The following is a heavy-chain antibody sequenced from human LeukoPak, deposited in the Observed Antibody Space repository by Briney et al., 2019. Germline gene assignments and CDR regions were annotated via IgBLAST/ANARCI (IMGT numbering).Heavy chain of an antibody. J-gene: IGHJ4*02. Sequence: ASVKVSCKASGYTFTGYYMHWVRQAPGQGLEWMGWINPNSGGTNYAQKFQGRVTMTRDTSISTAYMELSRLRSDDTAVYYCAREARLTYYYGSGSYLWGYWGQGTLVTVSS. CDR3: AREARLTYYYGSGSYLWGY. CDR2: INPNSGGT. D-gene: IGHD3-10*01. V-gene: IGHV1-2*02. CDR1: GYTFTGYY.